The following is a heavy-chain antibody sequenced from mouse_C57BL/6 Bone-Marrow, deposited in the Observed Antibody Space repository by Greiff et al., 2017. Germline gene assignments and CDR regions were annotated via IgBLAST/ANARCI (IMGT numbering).Heavy chain of an antibody. CDR1: GYTFTDYY. D-gene: IGHD2-3*01. CDR2: TNPNNGGT. J-gene: IGHJ2*01. CDR3: AMGDGYYGDY. V-gene: IGHV1-26*01. Sequence: VQLQQSGPELVKPGASVKISCKASGYTFTDYYMNWVKQSHGKSLEWSGDTNPNNGGTSYNQQCKGKGTLTVDKSSSTAYMELRGLTSEDSAVYYCAMGDGYYGDYWGQGTTLTVSS.